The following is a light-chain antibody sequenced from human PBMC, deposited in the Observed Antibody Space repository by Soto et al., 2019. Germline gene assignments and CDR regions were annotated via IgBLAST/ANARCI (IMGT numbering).Light chain of an antibody. CDR3: QTYNGAPWT. V-gene: IGKV1-27*01. Sequence: DIQMTQSPSSLSASVGDRVTITCRASQDISNYLAWYRQKPGKVPKLLIFTASTLQSGVPSRFSGTGSGTHFTLTISSLQPEDGATYYCQTYNGAPWTFGQGTKVEIK. CDR2: TAS. CDR1: QDISNY. J-gene: IGKJ1*01.